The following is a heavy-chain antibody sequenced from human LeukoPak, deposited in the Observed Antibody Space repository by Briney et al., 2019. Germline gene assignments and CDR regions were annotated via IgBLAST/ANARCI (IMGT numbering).Heavy chain of an antibody. Sequence: PSETLSLTCAVYGGSFSGYYWSWIRQPPGKGLEWIGEINHSGSTNYNPSLKSRVTISVDTSKNQFSLELSSVTAADTAVYYCARGVLAAAGTPTPFDYWGQGTLVTVSS. V-gene: IGHV4-34*01. D-gene: IGHD6-13*01. CDR3: ARGVLAAAGTPTPFDY. CDR2: INHSGST. J-gene: IGHJ4*02. CDR1: GGSFSGYY.